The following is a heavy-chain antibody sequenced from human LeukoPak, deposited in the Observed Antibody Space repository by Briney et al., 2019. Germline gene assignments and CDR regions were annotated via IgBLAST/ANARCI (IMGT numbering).Heavy chain of an antibody. D-gene: IGHD1-7*01. CDR2: ISVNNGDT. Sequence: ASGKVSCKASGYTFTNYGISWVRQAPGQGLEWMGWISVNNGDTNYAQKFQARVTMTTDTSTSTAYLELRSLRSDDTAVYYCARDQYKWNYAGSFDYWGQGTLVTVSS. V-gene: IGHV1-18*01. CDR3: ARDQYKWNYAGSFDY. J-gene: IGHJ4*02. CDR1: GYTFTNYG.